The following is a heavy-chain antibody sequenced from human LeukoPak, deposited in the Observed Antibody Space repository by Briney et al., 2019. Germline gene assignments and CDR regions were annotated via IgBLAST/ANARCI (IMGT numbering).Heavy chain of an antibody. CDR2: IKPGSTTT. CDR3: ERGSAYSHGNDY. Sequence: ASVKVSCKASGYTLTTNNMHWVRQAPGQGLEWMEIIKPGSTTTRYAKEPRGRVTMSRDTSRSTVYMELRNLTSEDTAVYYCERGSAYSHGNDYWGQGTLVTVSS. J-gene: IGHJ4*02. V-gene: IGHV1-46*01. D-gene: IGHD5-18*01. CDR1: GYTLTTNN.